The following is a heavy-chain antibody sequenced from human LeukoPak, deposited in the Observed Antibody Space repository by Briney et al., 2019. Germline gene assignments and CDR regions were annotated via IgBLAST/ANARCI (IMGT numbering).Heavy chain of an antibody. J-gene: IGHJ6*02. CDR1: GYTFTSYG. V-gene: IGHV1-18*01. CDR3: ARISTSRRDYYYYGMVV. D-gene: IGHD2-2*01. Sequence: ASVKVSCKASGYTFTSYGISWVRQAPGQGLEWMGWISAYNGNTNYAQKLQGRVTMTTDTPTSTAYMELRSLRSDDTAVYYCARISTSRRDYYYYGMVVWGQGTTVTVSS. CDR2: ISAYNGNT.